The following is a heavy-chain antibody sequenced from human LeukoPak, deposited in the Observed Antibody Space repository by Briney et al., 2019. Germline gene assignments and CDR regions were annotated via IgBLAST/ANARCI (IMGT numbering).Heavy chain of an antibody. CDR3: AKDGGLWVSAHWGDS. CDR2: ITASDGNT. J-gene: IGHJ4*02. CDR1: GFTFSSYT. D-gene: IGHD7-27*01. Sequence: GGSLRLSCAASGFTFSSYTMSWVRQAPGKGLEWVSTITASDGNTYYADSVKGRFTVSRDNSKNTLFLQMNSLRAEDTAVYYCAKDGGLWVSAHWGDSWGRGTLVTVSS. V-gene: IGHV3-23*01.